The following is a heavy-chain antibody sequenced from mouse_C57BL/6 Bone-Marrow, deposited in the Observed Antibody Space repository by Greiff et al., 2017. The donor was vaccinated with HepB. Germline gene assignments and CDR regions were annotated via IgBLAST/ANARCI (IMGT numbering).Heavy chain of an antibody. J-gene: IGHJ3*01. V-gene: IGHV1-81*01. Sequence: QVQLQQSGAELARPGASVKLSCKASGYTFTSYGISWVKQRTGQGLEWIGEIYPRSGNTYYNEKFKGKATLTADKSSSTAYMELRSLTSEDSAAYFCAGRGYYYGSTWFAYWGQGTLVTVSA. D-gene: IGHD1-1*01. CDR2: IYPRSGNT. CDR1: GYTFTSYG. CDR3: AGRGYYYGSTWFAY.